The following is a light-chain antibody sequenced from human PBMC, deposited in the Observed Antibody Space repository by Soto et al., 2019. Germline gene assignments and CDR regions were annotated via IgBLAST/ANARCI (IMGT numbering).Light chain of an antibody. Sequence: QCVLTQPPSVSGAPGQRVTISCTGSSSNIGAGYDVHWYQQLPGTAPKLLIYGNSNRPSGVPDRFSGSKSGTSASLAITGLQAEDEADYYCKSYDTSLSGSRVFGTGTKVTVL. CDR2: GNS. J-gene: IGLJ1*01. CDR1: SSNIGAGYD. CDR3: KSYDTSLSGSRV. V-gene: IGLV1-40*01.